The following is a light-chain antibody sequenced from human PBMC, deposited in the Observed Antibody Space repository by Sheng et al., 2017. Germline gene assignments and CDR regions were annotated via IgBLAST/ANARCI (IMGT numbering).Light chain of an antibody. CDR1: QGISNW. V-gene: IGKV1-12*01. J-gene: IGKJ1*01. CDR2: VAS. Sequence: DIQMTQSPSSVSASVGEKVTITCRASQGISNWLAWYQQKPGKAPTLLIYVASSLQSGVPSRFSGSGYGTDFTLTISSLQPEDFATYYCQQANSFPWTFGQGTRWKSN. CDR3: QQANSFPWT.